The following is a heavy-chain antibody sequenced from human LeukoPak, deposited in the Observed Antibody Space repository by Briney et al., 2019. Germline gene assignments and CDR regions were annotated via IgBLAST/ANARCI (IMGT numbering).Heavy chain of an antibody. Sequence: PSETLSLTCTVSGGSISSSSYYWGWIRQPPGKGLEWIGSIYYSGSTYYNPSLKSRVTISVDTSKHQFSLKLSSVAAADTAVYYCARQNDPLYRSGWYNWFDPWGQGTLVTVSS. CDR3: ARQNDPLYRSGWYNWFDP. CDR2: IYYSGST. CDR1: GGSISSSSYY. J-gene: IGHJ5*02. V-gene: IGHV4-39*01. D-gene: IGHD6-19*01.